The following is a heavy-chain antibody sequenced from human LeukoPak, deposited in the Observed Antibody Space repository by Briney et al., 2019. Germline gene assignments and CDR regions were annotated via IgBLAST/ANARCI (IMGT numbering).Heavy chain of an antibody. CDR1: GFTFSSYE. CDR3: ARDGGAGSGIKFDY. V-gene: IGHV3-21*01. CDR2: ISSSSSFK. D-gene: IGHD3-10*01. Sequence: GGSLRLSCAASGFTFSSYEMNWVRQAPGKGLEWVSSISSSSSFKYYADSVKGRFTISRDNAKNSLYLQMNSLRAEDTAVYYCARDGGAGSGIKFDYWGQGTLVTVSS. J-gene: IGHJ4*02.